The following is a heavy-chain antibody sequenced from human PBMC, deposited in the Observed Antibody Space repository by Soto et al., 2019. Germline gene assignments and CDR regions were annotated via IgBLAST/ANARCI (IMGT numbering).Heavy chain of an antibody. V-gene: IGHV3-33*01. J-gene: IGHJ4*02. CDR3: ARGMGVGVSFFDY. D-gene: IGHD2-21*01. CDR1: GFSFNEYG. Sequence: QVQLVEAGGRVVRPGRSLRLSCATSGFSFNEYGMHWVRQAPGKGLEWVAGIWYDGSRKYYAEAVKGRFTISRDNSNNTLYVEMNTLRDEDTAVYYCARGMGVGVSFFDYWGQGTLVSVSS. CDR2: IWYDGSRK.